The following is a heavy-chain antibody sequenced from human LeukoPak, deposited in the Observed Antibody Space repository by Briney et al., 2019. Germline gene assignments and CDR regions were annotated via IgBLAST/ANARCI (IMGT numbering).Heavy chain of an antibody. CDR1: GFTFSSYE. CDR2: ISRSGSYI. D-gene: IGHD1-26*01. Sequence: GGSLRLSCAASGFTFSSYEMNWVRQAPGKGLEWVSSISRSGSYIYYADSVKGRFTISRDNAKNSLFLQMNSLRAEDTAVFYCARDCGSHDAFDIWGQGTIVTVSS. CDR3: ARDCGSHDAFDI. J-gene: IGHJ3*02. V-gene: IGHV3-21*01.